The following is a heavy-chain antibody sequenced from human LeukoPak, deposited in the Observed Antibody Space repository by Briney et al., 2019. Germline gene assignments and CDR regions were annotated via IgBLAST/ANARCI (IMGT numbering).Heavy chain of an antibody. D-gene: IGHD3-16*02. J-gene: IGHJ4*02. CDR1: GGSFSGYY. Sequence: SETLSLTCAVYGGSFSGYYWSWIRQPPGKGLEWIGEINHSGSTNYNPSLKSRVTISVDTSKNQFSLKLSSVTAADTAVCYCARAWGVWGSYRYPSDYWGQGTLVTVSS. CDR3: ARAWGVWGSYRYPSDY. V-gene: IGHV4-34*01. CDR2: INHSGST.